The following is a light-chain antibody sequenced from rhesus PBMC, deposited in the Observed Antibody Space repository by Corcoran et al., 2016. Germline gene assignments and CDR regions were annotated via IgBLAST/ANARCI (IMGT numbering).Light chain of an antibody. J-gene: IGKJ1*01. CDR3: QQGYSYPRT. CDR1: QSLSNY. CDR2: RAS. V-gene: IGKV1-25*01. Sequence: DIQMTQSPSSLSASVGDRVTITCQASQSLSNYLNWYQQKPGKIPKLLINRASSLQSGIPSRFSGSGSGTDFTLTISSLQPEDFATYYCQQGYSYPRTFGQGTKVEIK.